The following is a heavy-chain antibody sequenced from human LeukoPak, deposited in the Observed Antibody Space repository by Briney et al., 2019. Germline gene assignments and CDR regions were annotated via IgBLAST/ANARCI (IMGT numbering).Heavy chain of an antibody. J-gene: IGHJ4*02. D-gene: IGHD3-10*01. CDR2: IYSGGST. Sequence: PGGSLRLSWAASGFTVSSIYMSWVRQAPGKGLEGGSVIYSGGSTFYADSLKGRFTISRDNSKNTLCLQMNSLRVEDTALYYCARGDGSYYFDYWGQGTLVTVSS. V-gene: IGHV3-53*01. CDR1: GFTVSSIY. CDR3: ARGDGSYYFDY.